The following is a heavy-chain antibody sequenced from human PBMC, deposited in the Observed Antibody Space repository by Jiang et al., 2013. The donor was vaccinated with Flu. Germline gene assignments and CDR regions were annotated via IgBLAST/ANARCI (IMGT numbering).Heavy chain of an antibody. D-gene: IGHD3-22*01. J-gene: IGHJ3*02. V-gene: IGHV4-59*01. CDR1: GGSISNYY. Sequence: LLKPSETLSLTCTVFGGSISNYYWSWIRQPPGKGLEWIGYIHYSGRTNSGRTNYNPSLKSRVAISVDTSKNQFSLNLSSVTAADTAVYYCARDRPDSSGFDAFDIWGQGTMVTVSS. CDR2: IHYSGRTNSGRT. CDR3: ARDRPDSSGFDAFDI.